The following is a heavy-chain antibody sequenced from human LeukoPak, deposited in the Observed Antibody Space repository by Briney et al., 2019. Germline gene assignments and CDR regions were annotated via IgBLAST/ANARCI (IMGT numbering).Heavy chain of an antibody. V-gene: IGHV3-48*03. Sequence: GGSLSLSCVDSAFTFSTYEMNWVRQAPGKGLEWVSYISTSGSSIYYADSVKGRFTISRDNAKNSLFLQMNSLRAEETAVYYCARGGWFFEHWGQGTLVTVSS. CDR3: ARGGWFFEH. J-gene: IGHJ4*02. CDR1: AFTFSTYE. CDR2: ISTSGSSI. D-gene: IGHD6-19*01.